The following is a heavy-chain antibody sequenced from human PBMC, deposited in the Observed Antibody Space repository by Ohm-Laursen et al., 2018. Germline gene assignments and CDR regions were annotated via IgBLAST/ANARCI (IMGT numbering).Heavy chain of an antibody. CDR2: IKQDGSDK. CDR3: ARQESSGWYPDY. D-gene: IGHD6-19*01. V-gene: IGHV3-7*03. Sequence: GSLRLSCAASGFSFSSYWMSWVRQAPGKGLEWVANIKQDGSDKYYVDSVKGRFTISRDNAKNSLYLQMNGLRAEDTAVYYCARQESSGWYPDYWGQGTLVTVSS. J-gene: IGHJ4*02. CDR1: GFSFSSYW.